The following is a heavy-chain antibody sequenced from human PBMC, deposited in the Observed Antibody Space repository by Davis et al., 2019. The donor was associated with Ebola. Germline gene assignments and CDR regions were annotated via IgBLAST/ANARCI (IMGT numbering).Heavy chain of an antibody. J-gene: IGHJ6*02. CDR2: TSFGGSNK. CDR1: GSNSSAHG. Sequence: PGGSLRPSCAASGSNSSAHGLHWVRQAPGKGLEWVAVTSFGGSNKSYADYVRGRFTIPVDSSKNTVYLQMKSLVAEDTAVYHCARDGIAIFYYYGMDVWGQGTTVTVSS. V-gene: IGHV3-30*04. CDR3: ARDGIAIFYYYGMDV. D-gene: IGHD6-13*01.